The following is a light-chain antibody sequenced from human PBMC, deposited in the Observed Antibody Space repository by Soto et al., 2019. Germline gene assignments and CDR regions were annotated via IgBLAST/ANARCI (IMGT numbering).Light chain of an antibody. Sequence: QSVLTQPPSVSDAPRQWVTISCSGSSSNIGNNAVNWYQQLPGKAPKLLIYYDDLLSSGVSDRFSGSKSGTSASLAISGLQSEDEADYYCTTWDDSLNGPVFGGGTKLTVL. CDR3: TTWDDSLNGPV. CDR1: SSNIGNNA. J-gene: IGLJ2*01. CDR2: YDD. V-gene: IGLV1-36*01.